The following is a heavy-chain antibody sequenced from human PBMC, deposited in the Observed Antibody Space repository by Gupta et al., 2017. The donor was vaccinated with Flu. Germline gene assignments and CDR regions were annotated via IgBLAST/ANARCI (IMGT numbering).Heavy chain of an antibody. Sequence: QAPGQGLEWMGGFIPLSDTTNYAQKLQGRVTITADKYTNTVAMELSSLTSGDTAIYYCAGQLGTWGYNGADYWGQGTLVTVSS. J-gene: IGHJ4*02. CDR2: FIPLSDTT. CDR3: AGQLGTWGYNGADY. V-gene: IGHV1-69*06. D-gene: IGHD2-8*01.